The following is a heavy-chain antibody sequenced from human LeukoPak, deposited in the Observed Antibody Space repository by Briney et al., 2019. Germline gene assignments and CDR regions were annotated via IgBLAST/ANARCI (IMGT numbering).Heavy chain of an antibody. Sequence: SVRVSCKASGGTFSSYAISWVRQAPGQGLEWMGRIIPILGIANYAQKFQGRVTITADKSTSTAYMELSSLRSEDTAVYYCARAEEGNYYGMDVWGQGTTVTVSS. V-gene: IGHV1-69*04. CDR1: GGTFSSYA. CDR2: IIPILGIA. CDR3: ARAEEGNYYGMDV. J-gene: IGHJ6*02. D-gene: IGHD3-10*01.